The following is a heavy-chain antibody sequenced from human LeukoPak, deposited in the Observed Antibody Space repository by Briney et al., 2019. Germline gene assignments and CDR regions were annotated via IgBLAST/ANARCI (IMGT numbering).Heavy chain of an antibody. D-gene: IGHD5-24*01. CDR1: GVSISSYY. CDR2: IQYSGST. J-gene: IGHJ4*02. V-gene: IGHV4-59*13. CDR3: ARGYGYNSEY. Sequence: SETLSLTCTVSGVSISSYYWSWIRPPPGKGLEWIGCIQYSGSTEYNPSLESRVTISVDTSKNQFSLKLTSVTAADTALYYCARGYGYNSEYWGQGTLVTVSP.